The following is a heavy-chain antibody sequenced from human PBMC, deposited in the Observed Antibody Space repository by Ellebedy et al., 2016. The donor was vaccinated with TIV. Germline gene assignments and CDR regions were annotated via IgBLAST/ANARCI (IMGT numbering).Heavy chain of an antibody. V-gene: IGHV4-59*01. J-gene: IGHJ5*02. CDR1: GGSISSYY. CDR2: IYYSGST. D-gene: IGHD3-10*01. Sequence: MPSETLSLTCTVSGGSISSYYWSWIRQPPGKGLEWIGYIYYSGSTNYNPSLKSRVTIAVDTYKNQFYLKLSSVTAADTAVYYCARCITMVRGALDWFDPWGQGTLVTVSS. CDR3: ARCITMVRGALDWFDP.